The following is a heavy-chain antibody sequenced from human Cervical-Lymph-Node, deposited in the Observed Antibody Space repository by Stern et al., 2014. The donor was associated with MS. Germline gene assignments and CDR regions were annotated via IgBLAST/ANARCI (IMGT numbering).Heavy chain of an antibody. CDR2: IYYSGST. D-gene: IGHD2-15*01. CDR1: GGSMKSYH. V-gene: IGHV4-39*01. Sequence: QVQLQESGPGLVKPSETLSLTCTVSGGSMKSYHWGWIRQSPGKGLDWIGTIYYSGSTSTTPPLKSRAPIPVASSTTRFPLSRTSVTAADTAVYYCARQGYCSGGSCYYWYFDLWGRGTLVTVSS. CDR3: ARQGYCSGGSCYYWYFDL. J-gene: IGHJ2*01.